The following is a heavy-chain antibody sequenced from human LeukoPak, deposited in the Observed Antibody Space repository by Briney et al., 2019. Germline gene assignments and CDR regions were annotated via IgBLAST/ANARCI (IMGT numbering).Heavy chain of an antibody. CDR2: ISYDGSNK. D-gene: IGHD5-12*01. Sequence: GRSLRLSCAASGFTFSSYGMHWVRQAPGKGLEWVAVISYDGSNKYYADSVKGRFTISRDNSKNTPYLQMNSLRAEDTAVYYCAKSGYSGYDSGIDYWGQGTLVTVSS. CDR1: GFTFSSYG. J-gene: IGHJ4*02. CDR3: AKSGYSGYDSGIDY. V-gene: IGHV3-30*18.